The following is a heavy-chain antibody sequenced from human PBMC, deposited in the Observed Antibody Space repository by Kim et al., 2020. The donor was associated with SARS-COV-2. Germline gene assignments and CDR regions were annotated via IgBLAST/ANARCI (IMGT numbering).Heavy chain of an antibody. V-gene: IGHV3-48*01. J-gene: IGHJ6*01. CDR3: ARSPSGMDV. CDR1: GFTFSSYS. CDR2: ISSSSSNK. Sequence: GGSLRLSCAASGFTFSSYSMNWVRQAPGKGLEWVAFISSSSSNKYYADSVKGRFTISRDNSKNSLYLQMNSLRAEDTALYYCARSPSGMDVWGQGTT.